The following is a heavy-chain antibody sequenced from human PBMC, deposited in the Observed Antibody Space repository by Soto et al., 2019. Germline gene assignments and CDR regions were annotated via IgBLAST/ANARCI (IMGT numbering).Heavy chain of an antibody. CDR1: EFTFSDYY. D-gene: IGHD6-13*01. V-gene: IGHV3-11*01. Sequence: QVQLVESGGGLVKPGGSLRLSCAASEFTFSDYYMSWIRQAPGKGLEWVSYISYSGDTIYYADSVKGRFTISRDNAENSLFLQKNSLRAEDTGVYFFARYLPKAGTHINWFDPRGQGTLVPVSS. J-gene: IGHJ5*02. CDR2: ISYSGDTI. CDR3: ARYLPKAGTHINWFDP.